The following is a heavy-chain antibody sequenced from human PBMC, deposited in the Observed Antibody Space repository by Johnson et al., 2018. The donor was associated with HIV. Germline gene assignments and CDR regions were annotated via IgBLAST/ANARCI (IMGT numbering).Heavy chain of an antibody. Sequence: VQLVESGGGLVQPGGSLRLSCAASRITFSRYWMTWVRQAPGKGLEWVSGISWNSGSIGYADSVKGRFTISRDNAKNTLYLQMNSLRAEDTAVYYGARERLRAGAFDIWGQGTMVTVSS. D-gene: IGHD6-13*01. V-gene: IGHV3-21*04. CDR2: ISWNSGSI. J-gene: IGHJ3*02. CDR1: RITFSRYW. CDR3: ARERLRAGAFDI.